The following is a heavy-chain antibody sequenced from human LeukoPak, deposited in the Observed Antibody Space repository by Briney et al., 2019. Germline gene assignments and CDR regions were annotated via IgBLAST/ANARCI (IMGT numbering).Heavy chain of an antibody. CDR2: ISGSGGST. D-gene: IGHD6-13*01. J-gene: IGHJ4*02. CDR3: ARGAAAGNSPANFDY. V-gene: IGHV3-23*01. CDR1: GFTFSSYA. Sequence: GGSLRLSCAASGFTFSSYAMSWVRQAPGKGLEWVSAISGSGGSTYYADSVKGRFTISRDNSKNTLYLQMNSLRAEDTAVYYCARGAAAGNSPANFDYWGQGTLVTVSS.